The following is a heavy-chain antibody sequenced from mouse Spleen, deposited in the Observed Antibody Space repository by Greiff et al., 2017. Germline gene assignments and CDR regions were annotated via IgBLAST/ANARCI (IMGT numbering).Heavy chain of an antibody. Sequence: DVKLVESGGGLVQPGGSLKLSCATSGFTFSDYYMYWVRQTPEKRLEWVAYISNGGGSTYYPDTVKGRFTISRDNAKNTLYLQMSRLKSEDTAMYYCARQGGDYWGQGTSVTVSS. CDR1: GFTFSDYY. CDR3: ARQGGDY. J-gene: IGHJ4*01. CDR2: ISNGGGST. V-gene: IGHV5-12*02.